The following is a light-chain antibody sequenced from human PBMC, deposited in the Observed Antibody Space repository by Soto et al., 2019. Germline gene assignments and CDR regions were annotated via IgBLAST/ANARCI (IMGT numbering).Light chain of an antibody. J-gene: IGKJ4*01. CDR2: WAS. CDR3: QQYYATPLT. V-gene: IGKV4-1*01. Sequence: DIVMTQSPDSLAVSLGERATFNCTSSQNLLSSSNNRNYLAWYQQKPGQPPKLLIYWASTRESGVPDRFSGSGSGTDSTLTISSLQAEDVALFYCQQYYATPLTFGGGTKVEI. CDR1: QNLLSSSNNRNY.